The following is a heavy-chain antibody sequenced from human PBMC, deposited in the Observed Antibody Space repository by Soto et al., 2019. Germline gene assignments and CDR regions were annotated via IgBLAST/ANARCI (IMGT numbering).Heavy chain of an antibody. V-gene: IGHV1-18*01. CDR3: XXXRNWVDP. CDR1: GYTFTSYD. J-gene: IGHJ5*02. Sequence: QVQLVQSGAEVKKPGASVKVSCKASGYTFTSYDISWVRQAPGQGLEWMGWMSTSNGNTNYAQKLQGRVTMTTDTXXXXXXXXXXXXXXXXXXXXXXXXXRNWVDPWGQGTRVTVS. CDR2: MSTSNGNT.